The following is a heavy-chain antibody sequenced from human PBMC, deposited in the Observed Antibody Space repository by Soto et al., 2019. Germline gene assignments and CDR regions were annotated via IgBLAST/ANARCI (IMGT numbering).Heavy chain of an antibody. CDR1: GGTFSSYT. V-gene: IGHV1-69*02. CDR3: ARASSSSPMAEDAFDI. D-gene: IGHD6-6*01. Sequence: GASVKVSCKASGGTFSSYTISWVRQAPGQGLEWMGRIIPILGIANYAQKFQGRVTITADKSTSTAYMELSSLRSEDTAVYYCARASSSSPMAEDAFDIWGQGTMVTVSS. J-gene: IGHJ3*02. CDR2: IIPILGIA.